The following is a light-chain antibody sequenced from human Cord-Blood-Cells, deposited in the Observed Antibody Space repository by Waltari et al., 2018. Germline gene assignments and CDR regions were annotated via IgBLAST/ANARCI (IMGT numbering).Light chain of an antibody. CDR1: SIDVGGYNH. J-gene: IGLJ1*01. CDR3: SSYTSSSTYV. V-gene: IGLV2-14*01. CDR2: EVS. Sequence: QSALTQPASVSGSPGQSITIHCLGTSIDVGGYNHVSWYQQPPGKAPKHRIYEVSNRPSGVSNRFSGSKSGNTASLTISGLQAEDEADYYCSSYTSSSTYVFGTGTKVTVL.